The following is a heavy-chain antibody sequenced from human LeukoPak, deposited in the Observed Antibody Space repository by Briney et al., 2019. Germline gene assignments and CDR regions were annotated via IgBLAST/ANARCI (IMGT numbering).Heavy chain of an antibody. D-gene: IGHD4-17*01. CDR3: ARGHTTTVTSGYYYYYMDG. CDR2: MISDSGDT. Sequence: ASVTVACTVSGYTFTSYDINWVRQATGQGLEWMGWMISDSGDTGNAPQFQGRVTITRNTSISTAYLEWSSLRPEDTAVYYCARGHTTTVTSGYYYYYMDGWSKGTSVTVSS. CDR1: GYTFTSYD. V-gene: IGHV1-8*03. J-gene: IGHJ6*03.